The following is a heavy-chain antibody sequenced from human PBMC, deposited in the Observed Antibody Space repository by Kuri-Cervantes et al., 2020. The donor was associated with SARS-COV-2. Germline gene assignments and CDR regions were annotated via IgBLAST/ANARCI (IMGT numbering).Heavy chain of an antibody. CDR3: VRDGDHWNFDY. D-gene: IGHD1-1*01. V-gene: IGHV3-74*01. CDR2: INPDGSYT. CDR1: GFTFSGHW. Sequence: GGSLTLSCAASGFTFSGHWIHWVRQAPGKGLVWVSRINPDGSYTNNADSVKGRFTLPRDNAKNMLFLQMNSLRAEDTAVCYCVRDGDHWNFDYWGQGTLVTVSS. J-gene: IGHJ4*02.